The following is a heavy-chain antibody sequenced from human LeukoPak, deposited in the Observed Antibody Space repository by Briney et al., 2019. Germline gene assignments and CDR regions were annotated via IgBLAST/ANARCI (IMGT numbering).Heavy chain of an antibody. CDR3: ARDGKGLMTFDY. CDR2: INPNSGGT. V-gene: IGHV1-2*02. D-gene: IGHD4-23*01. J-gene: IGHJ4*02. CDR1: GYTFTGYY. Sequence: ASVEVSCKASGYTFTGYYMHWVRQAPGQGLEWMGWINPNSGGTNYAQKFQGRVTMTRDTSISTAYMELSRLRSDDTAVYYCARDGKGLMTFDYWGQGTLVTVSS.